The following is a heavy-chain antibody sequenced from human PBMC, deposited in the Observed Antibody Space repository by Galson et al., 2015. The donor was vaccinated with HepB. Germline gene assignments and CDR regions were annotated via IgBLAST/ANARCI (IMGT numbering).Heavy chain of an antibody. V-gene: IGHV3-74*01. CDR1: GFTFSSYW. CDR3: ARGGWGPGWELLVDWNY. D-gene: IGHD1-26*01. J-gene: IGHJ4*02. Sequence: PLRLSCAASGFTFSSYWMHWVRQAPGKGLVWVSRINSDGSSTSYADSVKGRFTISRDNAKNTLYLQMNSLRAEDTAVYYCARGGWGPGWELLVDWNYWGQGTLVTVSS. CDR2: INSDGSST.